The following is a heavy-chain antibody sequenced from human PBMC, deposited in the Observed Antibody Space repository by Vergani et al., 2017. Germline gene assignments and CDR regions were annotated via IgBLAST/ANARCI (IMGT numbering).Heavy chain of an antibody. CDR3: ARSPSVVDAFDI. Sequence: EVQLVESGGGLVKPGGPLRPSCAASGFTFSSYSMNWVRQAPGKGLEWVSSISSSSSYIYYADSVKGRFTISRDNAKNSLYLQMNSLRAEDTAVYYCARSPSVVDAFDIWGQGTMVTVSS. CDR1: GFTFSSYS. CDR2: ISSSSSYI. J-gene: IGHJ3*02. V-gene: IGHV3-21*01.